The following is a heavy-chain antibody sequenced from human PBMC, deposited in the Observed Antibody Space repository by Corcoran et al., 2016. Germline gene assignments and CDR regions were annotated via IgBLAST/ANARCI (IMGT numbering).Heavy chain of an antibody. CDR3: ARTASGGQWLVLPYYLDY. V-gene: IGHV2-26*01. CDR1: GFSLSNARMG. CDR2: IFSNDEK. D-gene: IGHD6-19*01. Sequence: QVTLKESGPVLVKPTETLTLTCTVSGFSLSNARMGVSWIRQPPGKALEWLAHIFSNDEKSYSTSLKSRLTISKDTSKSQVVLTMTNRDPVDTATYYCARTASGGQWLVLPYYLDYWGQGTLVTVSS. J-gene: IGHJ4*02.